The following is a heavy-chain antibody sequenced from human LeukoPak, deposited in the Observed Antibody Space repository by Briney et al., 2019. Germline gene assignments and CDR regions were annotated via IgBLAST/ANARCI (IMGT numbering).Heavy chain of an antibody. Sequence: GGSLRLSCAASGFTFSSYWMSWVRQPPGKGLEWVANIKQDGSEKYYVDSVKGRFTISRDNAKNSLYLQMNSLRAEDTAVYYCAREVVTATEDQFDYWGQGTLVTVSS. J-gene: IGHJ4*02. CDR2: IKQDGSEK. V-gene: IGHV3-7*01. CDR1: GFTFSSYW. D-gene: IGHD2-21*02. CDR3: AREVVTATEDQFDY.